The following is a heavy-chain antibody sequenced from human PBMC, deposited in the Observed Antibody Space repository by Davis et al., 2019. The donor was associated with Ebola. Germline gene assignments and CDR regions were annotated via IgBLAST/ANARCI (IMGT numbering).Heavy chain of an antibody. V-gene: IGHV3-23*01. Sequence: PGGSLRLSCAASGFTFSSYAMSWVRQPPGKGLEWVSSIIDGAGATYYADSVKGRFTISRDISKNTVYLQMNTLRAEETAVYYCARAKYYGMDVWGKGTTVTVSS. CDR1: GFTFSSYA. CDR3: ARAKYYGMDV. CDR2: IIDGAGAT. D-gene: IGHD6-6*01. J-gene: IGHJ6*04.